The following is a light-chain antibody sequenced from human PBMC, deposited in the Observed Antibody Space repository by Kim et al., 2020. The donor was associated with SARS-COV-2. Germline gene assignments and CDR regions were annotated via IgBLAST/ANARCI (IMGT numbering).Light chain of an antibody. J-gene: IGLJ2*01. CDR3: QAWDSSTVV. CDR2: QDS. V-gene: IGLV3-1*01. CDR1: KLGDKY. Sequence: SYELTQPPSVSVSPGQTASITCSGDKLGDKYACWYQQKSGQSPVLVIYQDSKRPSGIPERFSGSNSGNTATLTISGTQALDEADYYCQAWDSSTVVFGEG.